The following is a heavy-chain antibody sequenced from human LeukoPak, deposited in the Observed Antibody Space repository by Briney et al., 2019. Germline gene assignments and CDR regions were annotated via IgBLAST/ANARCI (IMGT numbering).Heavy chain of an antibody. CDR2: IYSGGST. D-gene: IGHD3-9*01. Sequence: GGSLRLSCAASGFTVSSNYMSWVRQAPGKGLEWVSVIYSGGSTYYADSVKGRFTISRDNSKNTLYLQMNSLRAEDTAVYYCARVAPLRYFDWLHFDYWGQGTLVTVSS. CDR3: ARVAPLRYFDWLHFDY. J-gene: IGHJ4*02. CDR1: GFTVSSNY. V-gene: IGHV3-53*01.